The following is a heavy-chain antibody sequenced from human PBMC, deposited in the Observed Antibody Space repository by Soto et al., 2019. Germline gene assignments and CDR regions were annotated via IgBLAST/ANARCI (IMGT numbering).Heavy chain of an antibody. D-gene: IGHD1-26*01. CDR1: GGTFKTYT. V-gene: IGHV1-69*06. CDR2: IIPMYDSA. J-gene: IGHJ4*02. Sequence: QVQLVQSGAELKKPGSSVNVSCAASGGTFKTYTINWVRQAPGQGLEWIGQIIPMYDSANYAQRFQGRVTISADKSTNIAYMELSGLRSEDTALYYCATWRTYSGSYCFDYWGQGTLVSVPS. CDR3: ATWRTYSGSYCFDY.